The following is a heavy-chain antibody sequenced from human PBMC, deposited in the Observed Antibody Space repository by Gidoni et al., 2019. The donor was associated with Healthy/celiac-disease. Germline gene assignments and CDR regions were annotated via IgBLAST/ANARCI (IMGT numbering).Heavy chain of an antibody. CDR2: ISYDGRNK. D-gene: IGHD2-15*01. Sequence: QVQLVESGGGVVQPGRSLRLSCAASGFTFSSYGMHGVRQAPGKGLEWVAVISYDGRNKYDADSVKGRFTISRDNSKNTLYLQMNSLRAEDTAVYYCAKDSGYCSGGSCYGYFDYWGQGTLVTVSS. J-gene: IGHJ4*02. CDR3: AKDSGYCSGGSCYGYFDY. CDR1: GFTFSSYG. V-gene: IGHV3-30*18.